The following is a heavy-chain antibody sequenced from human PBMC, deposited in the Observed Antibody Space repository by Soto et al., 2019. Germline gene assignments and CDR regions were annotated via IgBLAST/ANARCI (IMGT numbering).Heavy chain of an antibody. CDR3: AREGRIAAAGITWFDP. J-gene: IGHJ5*02. V-gene: IGHV4-59*01. D-gene: IGHD6-13*01. CDR2: IYYSGST. Sequence: SETLSLTCTVSGGSISSYYWSWIRQPPGKGLEWIGYIYYSGSTNYNPSLKSRATISVDTSKNQFSLKLSSVTAADTAVYYCAREGRIAAAGITWFDPWGQGTLVTVSS. CDR1: GGSISSYY.